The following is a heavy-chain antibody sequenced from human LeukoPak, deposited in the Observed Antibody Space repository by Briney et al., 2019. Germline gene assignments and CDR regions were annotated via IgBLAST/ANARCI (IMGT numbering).Heavy chain of an antibody. CDR3: ARGVVVVPAAILGGYYYMDV. V-gene: IGHV1-69*13. D-gene: IGHD2-2*02. CDR2: IIPIFGTA. J-gene: IGHJ6*03. CDR1: GYTFTSYG. Sequence: SVKVSCKASGYTFTSYGISWVRQAPGQGLEWMGGIIPIFGTANYAQKFQGRVTITADESTSTAYMELSSLRSEDTAVYYCARGVVVVPAAILGGYYYMDVWGKGTTVTVSS.